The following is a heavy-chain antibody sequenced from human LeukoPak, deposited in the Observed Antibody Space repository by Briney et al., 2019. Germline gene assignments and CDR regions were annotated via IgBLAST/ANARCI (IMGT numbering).Heavy chain of an antibody. J-gene: IGHJ3*02. Sequence: SGRSLRLSCAASGFTFSSYGMHWVRQAPGKGLEWVAVIWYDGSNKYYADSVKGRFTISRDNSKNTLYLQMNSLRAEDAAVYYCAKNGGQPDAPGDFDICGQGTMVTVSS. D-gene: IGHD2-21*01. CDR1: GFTFSSYG. CDR2: IWYDGSNK. CDR3: AKNGGQPDAPGDFDI. V-gene: IGHV3-33*06.